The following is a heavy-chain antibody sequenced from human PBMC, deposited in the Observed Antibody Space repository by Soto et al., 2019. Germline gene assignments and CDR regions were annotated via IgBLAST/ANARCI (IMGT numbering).Heavy chain of an antibody. Sequence: GESLKISCKGSGYSFTSYWIGWVRQMPGKGLEWMGIIYPGDSDTRYSPSFQGQVTISADKSISTAYLQGSSLKASDTAMYYCARQDGGSCYGCYAFDIWGQGTMVTVSS. D-gene: IGHD2-15*01. CDR2: IYPGDSDT. V-gene: IGHV5-51*01. CDR3: ARQDGGSCYGCYAFDI. J-gene: IGHJ3*02. CDR1: GYSFTSYW.